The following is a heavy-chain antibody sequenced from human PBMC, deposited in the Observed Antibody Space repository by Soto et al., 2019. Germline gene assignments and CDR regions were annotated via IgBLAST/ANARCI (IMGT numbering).Heavy chain of an antibody. CDR3: ARVKVEAAAGPPYYYYGMDV. V-gene: IGHV4-34*01. D-gene: IGHD6-13*01. CDR1: GGPFSGYY. CDR2: INPSGST. J-gene: IGHJ6*02. Sequence: SETLSLTCAVYGGPFSGYYWSWIRQPPGKGLGWIGEINPSGSTNYNPSLNSRVTISVDTSKNQFSLKLSSVTVADTAVYYCARVKVEAAAGPPYYYYGMDVWGQGTTVTVSS.